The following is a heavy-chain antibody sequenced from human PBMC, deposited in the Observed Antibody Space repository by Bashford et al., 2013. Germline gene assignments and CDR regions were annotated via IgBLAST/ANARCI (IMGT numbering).Heavy chain of an antibody. D-gene: IGHD3-22*01. CDR1: GYTFSDYG. V-gene: IGHV1-18*01. Sequence: SVKVSCRASGYTFSDYGVSWMRQAPGQGLEWMGWISVSNGKTNYAQKLQGRVTLTTDTSTATAYMELRSLTSDDTAVYYCARGGLNYYDISGYYSSFDYWGQGTLVTVSS. J-gene: IGHJ4*02. CDR3: ARGGLNYYDISGYYSSFDY. CDR2: ISVSNGKT.